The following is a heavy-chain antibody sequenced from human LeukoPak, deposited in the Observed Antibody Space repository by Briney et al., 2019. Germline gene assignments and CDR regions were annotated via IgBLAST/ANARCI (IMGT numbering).Heavy chain of an antibody. D-gene: IGHD6-25*01. V-gene: IGHV3-30*04. CDR1: GFAFSDYA. J-gene: IGHJ4*02. Sequence: GGSLRLSCAAAGFAFSDYAMHWARQAPGKGLEWVALTSYDGHNSYYGDFVKGRFTISRDNSKNTLYLQLSSLRPEDTAVYYCARDSGLLASWRYLFVNWGQGTAVTISS. CDR2: TSYDGHNS. CDR3: ARDSGLLASWRYLFVN.